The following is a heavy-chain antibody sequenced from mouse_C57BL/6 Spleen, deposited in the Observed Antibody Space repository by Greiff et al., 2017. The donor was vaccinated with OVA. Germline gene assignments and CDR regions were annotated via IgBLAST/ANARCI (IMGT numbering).Heavy chain of an antibody. J-gene: IGHJ2*01. D-gene: IGHD2-3*01. CDR2: IYPGDGDT. Sequence: QVQLQQSGPELVKPGASVKISCKASGYAFSSSWMNWVKQRPGKGLEWIGRIYPGDGDTNYNGKFKGKATLTADKSSSTAYMKLSSLTSEDSAVYFSARDGLLYYFDYWGQGTTLTVSS. V-gene: IGHV1-82*01. CDR1: GYAFSSSW. CDR3: ARDGLLYYFDY.